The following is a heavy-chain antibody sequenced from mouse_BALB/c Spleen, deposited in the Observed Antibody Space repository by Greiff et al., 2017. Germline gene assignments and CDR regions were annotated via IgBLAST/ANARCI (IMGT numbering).Heavy chain of an antibody. D-gene: IGHD2-14*01. CDR1: GFSLTSYG. CDR2: IWSGGST. CDR3: ARNRYDYYAMDY. V-gene: IGHV2-2*02. Sequence: VHLVESGPGLVQPSQSLSITCTVSGFSLTSYGVHWVRQSPGKGLEWLGVIWSGGSTDYNAAFISRLSISKDNSKSQVFFKMNSLQANDTAVYYCARNRYDYYAMDYWGQGTSVTVSS. J-gene: IGHJ4*01.